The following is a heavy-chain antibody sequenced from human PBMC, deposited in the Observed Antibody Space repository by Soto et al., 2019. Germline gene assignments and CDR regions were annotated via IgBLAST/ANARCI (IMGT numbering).Heavy chain of an antibody. CDR1: GFTFSTFA. J-gene: IGHJ4*02. D-gene: IGHD6-19*01. CDR3: VKDRSTSDWYGYFDS. V-gene: IGHV3-23*01. Sequence: GGSLRLSCAASGFTFSTFAMSWVRRAPGKGLEWVSAISYTGGNTYSTDSVKGRFTISRDNSKNTLYLQVNSLRAEDTAVYYCVKDRSTSDWYGYFDSWGQGTLVTVS. CDR2: ISYTGGNT.